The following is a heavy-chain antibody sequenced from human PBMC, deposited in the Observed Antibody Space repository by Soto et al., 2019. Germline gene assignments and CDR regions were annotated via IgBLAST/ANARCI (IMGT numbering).Heavy chain of an antibody. D-gene: IGHD1-1*01. V-gene: IGHV1-18*01. CDR1: GYAFTTYV. J-gene: IGHJ4*02. CDR3: ARGRYGDY. CDR2: ISAPNGNT. Sequence: QVHLVQSGAEVKKPGASVKVSCKGSGYAFTTYVFPWVRQAPGQGLEWMGWISAPNGNTNYAQKLQGRVTVTRDTSTSTAYMELRSLRSDDTAVYYCARGRYGDYWGQGALVTVSS.